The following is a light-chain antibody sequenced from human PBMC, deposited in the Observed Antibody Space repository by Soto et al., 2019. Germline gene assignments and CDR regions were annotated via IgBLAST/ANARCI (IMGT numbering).Light chain of an antibody. CDR2: GNN. Sequence: QLVLTQPPSVSGVPGQRVTISCTGSSSNIGAGGDVHWYQHVRGAAPKLLIYGNNNRPSGVPARFSGSKSGTSASLAIAGLQAEDEGDYYCQSYDSSLSGYVFGTGTKLTVL. J-gene: IGLJ1*01. V-gene: IGLV1-40*01. CDR1: SSNIGAGGD. CDR3: QSYDSSLSGYV.